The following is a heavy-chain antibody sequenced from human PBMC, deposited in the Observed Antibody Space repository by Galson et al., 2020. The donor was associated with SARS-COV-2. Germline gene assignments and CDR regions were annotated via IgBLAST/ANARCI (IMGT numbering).Heavy chain of an antibody. D-gene: IGHD3-10*01. CDR2: IYYTGTT. CDR1: GASTGSAGYF. CDR3: ARAIGGIRGGKTNWYFDL. J-gene: IGHJ2*01. V-gene: IGHV4-31*01. Sequence: TLSLTCTVSGASTGSAGYFWSWIRHHPGEGLEWIGYIYYTGTTYYNPSLETPVTISIDTSKNQFSLKLTSVTAADTAMYYCARAIGGIRGGKTNWYFDLWGRGTLVAVSS.